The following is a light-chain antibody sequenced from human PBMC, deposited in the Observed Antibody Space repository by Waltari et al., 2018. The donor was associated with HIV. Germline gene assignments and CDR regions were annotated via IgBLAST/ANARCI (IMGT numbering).Light chain of an antibody. CDR1: SGSFSTTYY. Sequence: QTVVTQEPSFSVSPGGTVTLTCGLTSGSFSTTYYPSSCQQTPGQAPRTLIYSTYSRSSGVPDRCSGSILGDKAALTITGAQADDEGHYFCVLYMGSGIWEFGGGTKLTVL. V-gene: IGLV8-61*01. CDR2: STY. J-gene: IGLJ3*02. CDR3: VLYMGSGIWE.